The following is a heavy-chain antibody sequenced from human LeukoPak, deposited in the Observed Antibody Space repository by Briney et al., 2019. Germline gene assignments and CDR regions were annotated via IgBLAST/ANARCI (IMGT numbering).Heavy chain of an antibody. CDR3: ARDAGENWNYPPDY. V-gene: IGHV1-69*05. Sequence: ASVKVSCKASGGTFSGFAISWVRQAPGQGLEWMGGSIPLFGTAHYAQRFQGRLTITTDESTGTAYMELRSLRSDDTAVYYCARDAGENWNYPPDYWGQGTLVTVSS. CDR2: SIPLFGTA. CDR1: GGTFSGFA. J-gene: IGHJ4*02. D-gene: IGHD1-7*01.